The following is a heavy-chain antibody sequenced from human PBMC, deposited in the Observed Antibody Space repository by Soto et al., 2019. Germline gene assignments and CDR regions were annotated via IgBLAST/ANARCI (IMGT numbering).Heavy chain of an antibody. CDR2: ISSGSDTI. V-gene: IGHV3-48*02. CDR1: GFTFSDYG. CDR3: ARVSSPWEDDY. J-gene: IGHJ4*02. Sequence: EVQLVESGGGLVQPGGSLRLSCAASGFTFSDYGVNWVRQAPGKGLEWISYISSGSDTIYYADSVKGRFTISRDNAKKSLFLQMTSLRDEDTAVYCCARVSSPWEDDYWGQGTLVTVSS. D-gene: IGHD1-26*01.